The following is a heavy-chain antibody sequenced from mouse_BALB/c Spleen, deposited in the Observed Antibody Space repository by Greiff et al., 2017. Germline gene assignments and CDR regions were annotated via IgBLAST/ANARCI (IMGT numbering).Heavy chain of an antibody. CDR2: INPSNGGT. CDR1: GYTFTSYS. CDR3: TRHYYGSPYAMDY. J-gene: IGHJ4*01. Sequence: QLQLKQSWAELVKPGASVKFSCKAFGYTFTSYSMYWVQQRPGPGLEWIGEINPSNGGTNFNEKFKSKATLTVDKSSSTAYMQLSSLTSEDSAVYYCTRHYYGSPYAMDYWGQGTSVTVSS. D-gene: IGHD1-1*01. V-gene: IGHV1S81*02.